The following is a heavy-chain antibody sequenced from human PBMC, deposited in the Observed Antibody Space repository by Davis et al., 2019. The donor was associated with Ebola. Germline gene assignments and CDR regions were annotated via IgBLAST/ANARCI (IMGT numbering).Heavy chain of an antibody. CDR2: LYTSGTT. V-gene: IGHV4-59*01. Sequence: SETLSLTCSVSGDSISRSYWSWIRQPPGKGRGWIGNLYTSGTTNRNASLKSRLTILLDTSKNQLSLNLRSVTAADTAVYYCARLATYGMDVWGKGTTVTVSS. CDR1: GDSISRSY. J-gene: IGHJ6*04. CDR3: ARLATYGMDV.